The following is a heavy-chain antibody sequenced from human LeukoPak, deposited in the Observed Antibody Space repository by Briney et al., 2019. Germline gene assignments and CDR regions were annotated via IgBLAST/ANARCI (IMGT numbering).Heavy chain of an antibody. J-gene: IGHJ6*03. CDR1: GFTFSSYS. V-gene: IGHV3-21*01. CDR2: ISSSSSYI. CDR3: ARTTLTRWKSHYYYYMDV. D-gene: IGHD1-1*01. Sequence: GGSLRLSCAASGFTFSSYSMNWVRQAPGKGLEWVSSISSSSSYIYYADSVKGRFTISRDNAKNSLYLQMNSLRAEDTAVYYCARTTLTRWKSHYYYYMDVWGKGTTVTVSS.